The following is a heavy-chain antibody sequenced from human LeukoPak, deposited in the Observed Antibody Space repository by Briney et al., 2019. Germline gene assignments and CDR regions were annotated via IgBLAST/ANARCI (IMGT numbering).Heavy chain of an antibody. V-gene: IGHV1-46*01. CDR1: GYSFTSYY. CDR2: INPSGGST. D-gene: IGHD3-22*01. CDR3: AREVNDVVITLSGDHYFDY. J-gene: IGHJ4*02. Sequence: ASVKVSCKASGYSFTSYYRHWVRQAPGQGLEWMGIINPSGGSTSYAQKFQGGVTMTRDTSTSTVYMELSSLRSEDTAVYYCAREVNDVVITLSGDHYFDYWGQGTLVTVSS.